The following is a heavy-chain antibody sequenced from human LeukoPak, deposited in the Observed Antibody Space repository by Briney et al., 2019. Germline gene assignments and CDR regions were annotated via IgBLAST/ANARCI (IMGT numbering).Heavy chain of an antibody. CDR3: ARGWEKFDY. D-gene: IGHD1-26*01. V-gene: IGHV4-38-2*02. J-gene: IGHJ4*02. CDR1: GYSISSGYY. CDR2: IYHSGST. Sequence: SETLSLTCTVSGYSISSGYYWGWIRQPPGKGLEWIGSIYHSGSTYYSPSLKSRVTISLDTSKNQFSLKVNSLTAADTAVYYCARGWEKFDYWGQGTLVTVSS.